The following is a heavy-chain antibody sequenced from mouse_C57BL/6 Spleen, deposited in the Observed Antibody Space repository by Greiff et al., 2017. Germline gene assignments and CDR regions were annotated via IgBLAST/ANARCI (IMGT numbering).Heavy chain of an antibody. CDR2: INPSNGDT. V-gene: IGHV1-19*01. CDR1: GYTFTDYY. J-gene: IGHJ2*01. CDR3: ARVITTEVADY. D-gene: IGHD1-1*01. Sequence: EVKLQQSGPVLVKPGASVTMSCKASGYTFTDYYMNWVKQSHGKSLEWIGVINPSNGDTSYTQMFKGKATLTVDKSSSTTYMELNSLTTEDSAVYYCARVITTEVADYWGQGTTLTVSS.